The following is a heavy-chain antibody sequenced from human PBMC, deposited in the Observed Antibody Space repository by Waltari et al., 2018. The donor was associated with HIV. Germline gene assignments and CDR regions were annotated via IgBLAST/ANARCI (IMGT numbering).Heavy chain of an antibody. CDR3: VRDDYGTY. V-gene: IGHV3-33*01. Sequence: QVHLVESGGGVVQPGRSLRLSCAASGFTFSNHGINWVRQARGKWLEGLAVIWYDGSKRDYRDSVKGRFTISRDNSKNTLYLQMNSLRVEDTAVYYCVRDDYGTYWGQGTPVTVSS. D-gene: IGHD4-17*01. CDR2: IWYDGSKR. J-gene: IGHJ4*02. CDR1: GFTFSNHG.